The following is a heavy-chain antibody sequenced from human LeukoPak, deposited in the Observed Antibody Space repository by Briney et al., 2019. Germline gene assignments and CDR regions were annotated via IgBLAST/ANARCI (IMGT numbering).Heavy chain of an antibody. CDR3: VRNNAMDV. Sequence: PGGSLRLSCAASGFTLSDHYMDWVRQAPGRGPEWVANVNRDGSETYYLDSVKGRFTISRDNAKNSLYLQMNSLRAEDTALYYCVRNNAMDVWGQGTTVIVSS. J-gene: IGHJ6*02. D-gene: IGHD2-8*01. CDR2: VNRDGSET. CDR1: GFTLSDHY. V-gene: IGHV3-7*03.